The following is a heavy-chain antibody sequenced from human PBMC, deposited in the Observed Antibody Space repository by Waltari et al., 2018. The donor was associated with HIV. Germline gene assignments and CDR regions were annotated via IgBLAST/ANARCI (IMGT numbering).Heavy chain of an antibody. V-gene: IGHV3-11*01. CDR3: ASRGVWCSAISCYGL. J-gene: IGHJ4*01. Sequence: QVQLVESGGNLVNPGGSLRLSCAASGFTFSDSYMRWIRQAPGKGLEWISYISTTGSAIYYADSVKGRFTISRDNSKNSLYLQMNNLRAEDTAVYFCASRGVWCSAISCYGLWGHGTLVTVSS. CDR2: ISTTGSAI. D-gene: IGHD2-15*01. CDR1: GFTFSDSY.